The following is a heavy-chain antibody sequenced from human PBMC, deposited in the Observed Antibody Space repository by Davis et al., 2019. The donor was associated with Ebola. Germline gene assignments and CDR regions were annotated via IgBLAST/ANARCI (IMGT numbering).Heavy chain of an antibody. CDR3: ARSWLVRGYFDY. CDR1: GFTFSSYG. V-gene: IGHV3-33*01. CDR2: IWYDGSNK. J-gene: IGHJ4*02. Sequence: PGGSLRLSCAASGFTFSSYGMHWVRQAPGKGLEWVAVIWYDGSNKYYADSVKGRFTISRDNSKNTLYLQMNSLRAEDTAVYYCARSWLVRGYFDYWGQGTLVTVSS. D-gene: IGHD6-19*01.